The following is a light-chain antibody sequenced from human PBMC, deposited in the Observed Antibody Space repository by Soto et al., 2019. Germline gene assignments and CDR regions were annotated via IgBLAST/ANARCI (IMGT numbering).Light chain of an antibody. CDR3: QQYNGT. CDR1: QSITTW. CDR2: KAS. Sequence: DIQVTQSPSTLSASVVDRVTITCRASQSITTWLAWYQQKPGKAPKLLIYKASNLESGVPPRFSGSGSGTEFTLTISSLQPDDFATYYCQQYNGTFGQGTKVDI. J-gene: IGKJ1*01. V-gene: IGKV1-5*03.